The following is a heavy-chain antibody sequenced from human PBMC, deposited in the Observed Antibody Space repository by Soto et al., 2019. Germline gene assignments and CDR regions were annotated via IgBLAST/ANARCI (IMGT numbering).Heavy chain of an antibody. Sequence: EVQLVESGGGLVKPGESLRLSCAASGFTFSNYNINWVRQAPGKGLEWVSSIRSRSIDMYYADSVKGRFTISRDDAKNSLSLQMNGLRAEDTAVYFCVRESYPAKAFDISGQGTMVTVSS. V-gene: IGHV3-21*01. D-gene: IGHD2-2*01. J-gene: IGHJ3*02. CDR2: IRSRSIDM. CDR3: VRESYPAKAFDI. CDR1: GFTFSNYN.